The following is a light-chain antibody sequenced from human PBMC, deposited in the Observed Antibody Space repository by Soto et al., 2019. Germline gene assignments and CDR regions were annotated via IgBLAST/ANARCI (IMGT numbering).Light chain of an antibody. CDR2: GAS. V-gene: IGKV3-15*01. J-gene: IGKJ3*01. Sequence: EIVMTQSPVTLSVSPGERATLSCRASQSITNNLAWYQQRPRQAPRLLIYGASTRATGIPARFSGSGSGTEFTLTISGLQSDDFALYYCQQYNDFLFTFGPGTKVEIK. CDR3: QQYNDFLFT. CDR1: QSITNN.